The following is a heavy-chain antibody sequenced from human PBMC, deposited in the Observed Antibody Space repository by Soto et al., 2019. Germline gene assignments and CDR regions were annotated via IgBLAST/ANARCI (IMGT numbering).Heavy chain of an antibody. D-gene: IGHD3-10*01. CDR2: IYHSGST. V-gene: IGHV4-30-2*01. Sequence: SETLSLTCAVSGGSISSGGYSWSWIRQPPGKGLEWIGYIYHSGSTYYNPSLKSRVTISVDRSKYQFSLKLSSVTAADTAVYYCARGAYGSGNGHFDYWGQGTLVTVSS. CDR3: ARGAYGSGNGHFDY. CDR1: GGSISSGGYS. J-gene: IGHJ4*02.